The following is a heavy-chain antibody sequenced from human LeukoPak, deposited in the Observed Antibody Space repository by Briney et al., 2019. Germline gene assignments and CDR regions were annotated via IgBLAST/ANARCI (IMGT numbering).Heavy chain of an antibody. V-gene: IGHV4-39*01. CDR1: GGSINSSNYH. Sequence: AESLSLTCSVSGGSINSSNYHWGWIRPPPGKGREWFGTFYYSVSTYFNPSLKSRITISVDTSKNQFSLKLSSVTAADTAVYYCASDRRIRWYYLWGQGTLVTVS. J-gene: IGHJ4*02. D-gene: IGHD6-13*01. CDR3: ASDRRIRWYYL. CDR2: FYYSVST.